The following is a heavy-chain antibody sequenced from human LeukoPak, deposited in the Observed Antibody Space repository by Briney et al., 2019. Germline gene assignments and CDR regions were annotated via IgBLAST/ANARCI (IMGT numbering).Heavy chain of an antibody. CDR3: ARADSGSYYYFDY. D-gene: IGHD1-26*01. CDR2: IYYSGST. V-gene: IGHV4-61*08. CDR1: GGSISSGGYY. Sequence: SETLSLTCTVSGGSISSGGYYWSWIRQHPGKGLEWIGYIYYSGSTNYNPSLKSRVTISVDTSKNQFSLKLSSVTAADTAVYYCARADSGSYYYFDYWGQGTLVTVSS. J-gene: IGHJ4*02.